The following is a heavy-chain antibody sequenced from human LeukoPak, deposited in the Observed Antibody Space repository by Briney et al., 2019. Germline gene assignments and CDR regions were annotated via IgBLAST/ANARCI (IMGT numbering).Heavy chain of an antibody. J-gene: IGHJ4*02. CDR2: INHSGST. D-gene: IGHD5-12*01. Sequence: SETLSLTCAVYGGSFSGYYWSWIRQPPGKGLEWIGEINHSGSTNYNPSLKSRATTSVDTSKNQFSLKLSSVTAADTAVYYCARLPRGYSGFLDYWGQGTLVTVSS. CDR1: GGSFSGYY. V-gene: IGHV4-34*01. CDR3: ARLPRGYSGFLDY.